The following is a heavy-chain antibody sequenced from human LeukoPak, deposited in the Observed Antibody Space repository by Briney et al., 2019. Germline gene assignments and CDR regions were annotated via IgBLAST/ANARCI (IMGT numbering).Heavy chain of an antibody. CDR2: MNPNSGNT. CDR3: ARGLYYDFWSGYYGHYYGMDV. CDR1: GYTFTSYD. J-gene: IGHJ6*02. V-gene: IGHV1-8*01. D-gene: IGHD3-3*01. Sequence: ASVKVSCKASGYTFTSYDINWVRQATGQGLEWMGWMNPNSGNTGYAQKFQGRVTMTRNTSISTAYMELSSLRSEDTAVYYCARGLYYDFWSGYYGHYYGMDVWGQGTTVIVSS.